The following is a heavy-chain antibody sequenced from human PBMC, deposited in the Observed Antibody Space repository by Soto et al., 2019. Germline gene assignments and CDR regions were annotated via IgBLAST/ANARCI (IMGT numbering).Heavy chain of an antibody. CDR1: GGSFSGYY. V-gene: IGHV4-34*01. D-gene: IGHD6-25*01. CDR3: ARRSAAGP. CDR2: INHSGST. J-gene: IGHJ5*02. Sequence: QVQLQQWGAGLLKPSETLSLTCAVYGGSFSGYYWSWIRQPPGKGLEWIGEINHSGSTNYNPSLKSRVTISVDTSKNQFSLKLSSMTAADTAVYYCARRSAAGPWGQGTLVTVSS.